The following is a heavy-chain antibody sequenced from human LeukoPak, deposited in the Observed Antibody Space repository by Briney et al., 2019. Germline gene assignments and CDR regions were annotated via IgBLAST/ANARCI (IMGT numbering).Heavy chain of an antibody. CDR1: GGSISGYY. CDR2: IYYSGST. CDR3: ARQYCSGGSCYEDY. Sequence: SETLSLTCTVSGGSISGYYWGWIRQPPGKGLEWIGFIYYSGSTNYNPSLKSRVTISVDTSKNQFSLKLSSVTAADTAVYYCARQYCSGGSCYEDYWGQGTLVTVSS. J-gene: IGHJ4*02. V-gene: IGHV4-59*08. D-gene: IGHD2-15*01.